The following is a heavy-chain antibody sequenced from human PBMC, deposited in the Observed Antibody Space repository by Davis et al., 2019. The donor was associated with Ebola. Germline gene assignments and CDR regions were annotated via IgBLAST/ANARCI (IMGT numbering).Heavy chain of an antibody. CDR2: ISGSGGST. J-gene: IGHJ3*01. D-gene: IGHD2/OR15-2a*01. CDR3: VKDTSNIWFDV. V-gene: IGHV3-23*01. CDR1: GFTFSSYA. Sequence: PGGSLRLSCAASGFTFSSYAMSWVRQAPGRGLEWVSAISGSGGSTYYADSVKGRFTISRDNSKNTLHLQMNSLRVEDTAMYYCVKDTSNIWFDVWGQGTLVTVSS.